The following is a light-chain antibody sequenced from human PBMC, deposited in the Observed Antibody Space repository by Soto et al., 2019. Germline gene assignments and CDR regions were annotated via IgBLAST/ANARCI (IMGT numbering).Light chain of an antibody. CDR1: ESLSTY. V-gene: IGKV3-15*01. CDR3: QSYNDWPFT. CDR2: GAS. J-gene: IGKJ2*01. Sequence: EIVMTQSPATLSVSPGERVTLSCRASESLSTYLAWYQQKPGQAPRLLIYGASTKATGIPARFSGSGSATDFTLTISSLQPADFAVYYCQSYNDWPFTFGQGTKVDIK.